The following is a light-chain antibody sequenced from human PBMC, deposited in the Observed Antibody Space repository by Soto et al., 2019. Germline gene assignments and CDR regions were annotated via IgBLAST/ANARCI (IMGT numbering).Light chain of an antibody. CDR3: QQYNNWPPAWT. J-gene: IGKJ1*01. Sequence: EIVMTQSPAPLGLSPGERATLSCRASQSVRSNLAWYQQKPGQSPRLLIYGASTRATGIPARFSGSGSGTQFTLTISRLQSEDFAVYYCQQYNNWPPAWTFGQGTTVDIK. CDR1: QSVRSN. V-gene: IGKV3-15*01. CDR2: GAS.